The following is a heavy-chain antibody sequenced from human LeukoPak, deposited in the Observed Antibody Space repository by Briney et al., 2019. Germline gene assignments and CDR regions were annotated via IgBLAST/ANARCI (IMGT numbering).Heavy chain of an antibody. V-gene: IGHV4-34*01. J-gene: IGHJ4*02. CDR1: GGSFSGYY. D-gene: IGHD6-19*01. CDR3: ARVPPGYSSGWTLFDY. Sequence: SETLSLTCAVYGGSFSGYYWSWIRQPPGKGLEWIGEINHSGSTNYNPSLKSRVTISVDTSKNQFSLKLSSVTAADTAVYYCARVPPGYSSGWTLFDYWGQGTLVTVSS. CDR2: INHSGST.